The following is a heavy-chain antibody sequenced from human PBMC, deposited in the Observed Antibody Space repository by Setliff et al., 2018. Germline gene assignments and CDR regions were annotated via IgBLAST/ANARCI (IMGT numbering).Heavy chain of an antibody. CDR1: GFTFSSYA. D-gene: IGHD3-3*01. CDR3: AKVSRHSIFGVVPPYMDV. J-gene: IGHJ6*03. Sequence: LRLSCAASGFTFSSYAMSWVRQAPGKGLEWVSAISGSGGSTYYADSVKGRFTISRDNSKNTLYLQMNSLRAEDTAVYYCAKVSRHSIFGVVPPYMDVWGKGTTVTVSS. CDR2: ISGSGGST. V-gene: IGHV3-23*01.